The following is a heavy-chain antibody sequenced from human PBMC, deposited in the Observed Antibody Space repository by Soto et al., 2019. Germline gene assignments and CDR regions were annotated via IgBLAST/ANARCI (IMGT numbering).Heavy chain of an antibody. D-gene: IGHD5-12*01. CDR3: ERDGSGFHWYFDL. CDR2: TYYRSKWYN. Sequence: SQTLSLTCAISGDSVSSKSATWSWIRQSPSRGLEWLGRTYYRSKWYNDYAVSVKGRIVINSDTSKNQFSLQLNSVTPEDTAVYYCERDGSGFHWYFDLGGRGTPVTVSS. J-gene: IGHJ2*01. V-gene: IGHV6-1*01. CDR1: GDSVSSKSAT.